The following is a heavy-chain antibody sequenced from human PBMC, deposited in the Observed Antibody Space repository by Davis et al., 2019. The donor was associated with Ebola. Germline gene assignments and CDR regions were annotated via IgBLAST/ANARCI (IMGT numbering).Heavy chain of an antibody. CDR1: GGSFSDYY. D-gene: IGHD2-8*01. CDR3: AKRRDNGGNYFDH. CDR2: INHTGST. J-gene: IGHJ4*02. V-gene: IGHV4-34*01. Sequence: MPSETLSLTCAVFGGSFSDYYWTWIRQPPGKGLEWIGEINHTGSTSYNPSLKSRVTISVDTSKNQFSLKLTSVTAADTAVYYCAKRRDNGGNYFDHWGQGTLVTVSS.